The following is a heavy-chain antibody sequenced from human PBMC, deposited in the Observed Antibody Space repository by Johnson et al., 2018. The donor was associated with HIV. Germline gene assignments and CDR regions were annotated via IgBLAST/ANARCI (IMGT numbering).Heavy chain of an antibody. D-gene: IGHD5-18*01. Sequence: VQLVESGGGLIQTGGSLRLSCVASGFTVSSNYMNWVRQAPGKGQEWVSFIYSDGSTYYADCVKGRFTISRDNSKNTVYLQMNSLRAEDTAMYYCARDRGGSSYSWVAFDIWGQGTMVTVSS. CDR3: ARDRGGSSYSWVAFDI. CDR2: IYSDGST. V-gene: IGHV3-53*01. CDR1: GFTVSSNY. J-gene: IGHJ3*02.